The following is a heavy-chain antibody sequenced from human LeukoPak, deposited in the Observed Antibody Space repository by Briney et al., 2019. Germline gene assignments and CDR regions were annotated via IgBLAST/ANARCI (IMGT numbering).Heavy chain of an antibody. V-gene: IGHV3-53*01. CDR3: ARYSYGFDY. CDR1: GFTFSSYA. D-gene: IGHD5-18*01. Sequence: GGSLRLSCAASGFTFSSYAMSWVRQAPGKGLEWVSVIYSGGSTYYADSVKGRFTISRDNSKNTLYLQMNSLRAEDTAVYYCARYSYGFDYWGQGTLVTVSS. CDR2: IYSGGST. J-gene: IGHJ4*02.